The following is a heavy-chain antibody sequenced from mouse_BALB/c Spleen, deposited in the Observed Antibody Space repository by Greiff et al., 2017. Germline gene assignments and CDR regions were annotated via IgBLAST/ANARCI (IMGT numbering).Heavy chain of an antibody. V-gene: IGHV2-2*02. J-gene: IGHJ4*01. Sequence: VQLQQSGPGLVQPSQSLSITCTVSGFSLTSYGVHWVRQSPGKGLEWLGVIWSGGSTDYNAAFISRLSISKDNSKSQVFFKMNSLQANDTAIYYCARRGDDGYYYAMDYWGQGTSVTVSS. D-gene: IGHD2-3*01. CDR1: GFSLTSYG. CDR2: IWSGGST. CDR3: ARRGDDGYYYAMDY.